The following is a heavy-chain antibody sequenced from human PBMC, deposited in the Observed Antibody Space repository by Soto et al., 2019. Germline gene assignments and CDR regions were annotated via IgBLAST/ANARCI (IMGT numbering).Heavy chain of an antibody. J-gene: IGHJ3*02. Sequence: QVQLVQSGAEVKKPGASVKVSCKASGYTFTDNYMHWVRQAPGQGLEWMGWINPNSGGTKYVQNFQGWVTMTRDTSIRTAYMELSRLRSNDTAVYYCASVGTSGNYYDAFDIWGQGTMVTVSS. CDR3: ASVGTSGNYYDAFDI. CDR1: GYTFTDNY. CDR2: INPNSGGT. V-gene: IGHV1-2*04. D-gene: IGHD1-26*01.